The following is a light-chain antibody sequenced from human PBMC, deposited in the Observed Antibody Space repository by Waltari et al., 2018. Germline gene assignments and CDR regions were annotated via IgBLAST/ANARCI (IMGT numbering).Light chain of an antibody. J-gene: IGKJ1*01. CDR2: WAS. CDR1: QSVLYSSDNKNY. Sequence: DIVMTQSPDSLAVSLGERATINCKSSQSVLYSSDNKNYLAWYQQKPGQPPHLLIYWASTRESGVPDRFSGSGSGTDSTLTISNLQAEDVAVYYCHQYYKTPPTFGQGTKVEIK. CDR3: HQYYKTPPT. V-gene: IGKV4-1*01.